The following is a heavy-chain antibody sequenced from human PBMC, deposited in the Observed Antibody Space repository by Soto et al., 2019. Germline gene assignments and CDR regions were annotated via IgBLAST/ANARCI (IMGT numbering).Heavy chain of an antibody. CDR1: GYTFTSYY. V-gene: IGHV1-46*01. J-gene: IGHJ5*02. D-gene: IGHD3-3*01. Sequence: GASVKVSCKASGYTFTSYYMHWVRQAPGQGLEWMGIINPSGGSTSYAQKFQGRVTMTRDTSTSTVYMELSSLRSEDTAVYYCARDPYADFWSGNRNWFDPWGQGTLVTVSS. CDR2: INPSGGST. CDR3: ARDPYADFWSGNRNWFDP.